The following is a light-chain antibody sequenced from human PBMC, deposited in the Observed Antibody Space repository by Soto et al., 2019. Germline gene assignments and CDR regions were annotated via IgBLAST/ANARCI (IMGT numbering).Light chain of an antibody. CDR1: RNISSD. V-gene: IGKV1-39*01. CDR3: QQSYSTLPYT. J-gene: IGKJ2*01. Sequence: IQMTQSAASLSASVGDRVTLRCRASRNISSDLNWYQQKPGKAPKLLIYRASTLQNGVPSRFSGAGSATDFTLTISSLQPEDFATYSCQQSYSTLPYTFGQRTKVDIK. CDR2: RAS.